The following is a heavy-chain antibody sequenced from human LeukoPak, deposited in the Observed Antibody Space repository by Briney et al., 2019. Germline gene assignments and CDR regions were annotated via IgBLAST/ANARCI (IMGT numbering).Heavy chain of an antibody. CDR3: TRGPTQWLYYGMDV. CDR1: GFTFGDHA. D-gene: IGHD5-24*01. J-gene: IGHJ6*02. CDR2: IRSKAYGGTT. Sequence: SLRLSCAASGFTFGDHAMSWVRQAPGKGLEWVGFIRSKAYGGTTEYAASVKGRFTISRDDSKSIAYLQMNSLKIEDTAVYYCTRGPTQWLYYGMDVWGQGTTVTVSS. V-gene: IGHV3-49*04.